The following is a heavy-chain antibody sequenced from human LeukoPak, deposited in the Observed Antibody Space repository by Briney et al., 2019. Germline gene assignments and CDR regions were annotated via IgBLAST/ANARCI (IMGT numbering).Heavy chain of an antibody. D-gene: IGHD3-16*01. CDR1: GFSVSNYY. V-gene: IGHV3-66*03. Sequence: GGSLRLSCAGSGFSVSNYYMNWVRQAPGKGLEWVSLIRDSGATFYADSVKGRFTISRDNSKNTIYLQMNRLRVEDTAVYFCARDRAVTQVWVEFDSWGQGTQVTVSS. CDR2: IRDSGAT. J-gene: IGHJ5*01. CDR3: ARDRAVTQVWVEFDS.